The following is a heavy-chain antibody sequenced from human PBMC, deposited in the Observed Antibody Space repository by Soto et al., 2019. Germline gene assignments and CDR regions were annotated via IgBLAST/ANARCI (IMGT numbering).Heavy chain of an antibody. CDR3: ARNLMDYDILTVYYMAYYFDY. CDR2: INAGNGNT. D-gene: IGHD3-9*01. J-gene: IGHJ4*02. V-gene: IGHV1-3*01. Sequence: QVQLVQSGAEVKKPGASVKVSCKASGYTFTSYAMHWVRQAPGQRLEWMGWINAGNGNTKYSQNFQGRVTITRDTSATTAYMELSSLRSEDTAVYYCARNLMDYDILTVYYMAYYFDYWGQGTLVTVSS. CDR1: GYTFTSYA.